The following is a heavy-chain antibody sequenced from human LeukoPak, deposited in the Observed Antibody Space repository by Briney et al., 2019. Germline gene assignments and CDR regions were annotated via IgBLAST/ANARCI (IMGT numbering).Heavy chain of an antibody. V-gene: IGHV4-31*03. CDR1: GGSISSGGYY. CDR3: ARGPNAEVRNAFDI. D-gene: IGHD4/OR15-4a*01. Sequence: SQTLSLTCTVSGGSISSGGYYWSWIRQHPGKGLEWIGYIYYSGSTYYNPSLKSRVTISIDTSKNQFSLKLSSVTAADTAVYYCARGPNAEVRNAFDIWGQGTMVTVSS. CDR2: IYYSGST. J-gene: IGHJ3*02.